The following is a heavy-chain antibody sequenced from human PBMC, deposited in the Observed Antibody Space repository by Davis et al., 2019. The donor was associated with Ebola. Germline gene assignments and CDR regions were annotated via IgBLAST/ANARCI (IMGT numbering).Heavy chain of an antibody. Sequence: ASVKVSCKASGYTFTGYYMHWVRQAPGQGLEWMGWINPNSGGTNYAQKFQGWVTMTRDTSISTAYMELSRLRSDDTAVYYCARPLYCSGGSCYPNGMDVWGQGTTVTVSS. CDR1: GYTFTGYY. J-gene: IGHJ6*02. V-gene: IGHV1-2*04. D-gene: IGHD2-15*01. CDR2: INPNSGGT. CDR3: ARPLYCSGGSCYPNGMDV.